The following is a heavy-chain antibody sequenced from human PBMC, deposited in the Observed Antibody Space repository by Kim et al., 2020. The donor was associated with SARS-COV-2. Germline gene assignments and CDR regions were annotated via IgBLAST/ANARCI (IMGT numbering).Heavy chain of an antibody. CDR1: GFTVSSNY. J-gene: IGHJ4*02. D-gene: IGHD2-21*02. CDR2: IYSGGNT. Sequence: GGSLRLSCVASGFTVSSNYMTWVRQAPGKGLEWVSVIYSGGNTYYADSVKGRFTISIDNSKNTLYLQMNSLRAEDTAVYYCARECGGDCYGSLNYWGQGTLVTVSS. CDR3: ARECGGDCYGSLNY. V-gene: IGHV3-53*01.